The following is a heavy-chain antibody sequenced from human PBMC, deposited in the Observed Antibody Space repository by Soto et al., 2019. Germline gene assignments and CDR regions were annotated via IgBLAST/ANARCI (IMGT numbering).Heavy chain of an antibody. V-gene: IGHV4-30-4*01. J-gene: IGHJ6*02. CDR3: ARWGDYYGMDV. D-gene: IGHD3-16*01. Sequence: SETLSLTCTVSGGSISSGDYYWSWIRQPPGKGLEWIGYIYYSGSTYYNPSLKSRVTISVDTSKNQFSLKLSSVTAADTAVYYCARWGDYYGMDVWGQGTTVTVSS. CDR2: IYYSGST. CDR1: GGSISSGDYY.